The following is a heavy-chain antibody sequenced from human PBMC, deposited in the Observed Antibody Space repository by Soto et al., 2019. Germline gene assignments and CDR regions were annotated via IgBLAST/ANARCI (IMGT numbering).Heavy chain of an antibody. D-gene: IGHD2-21*01. CDR2: SIPIQGRA. CDR1: GGSFISYI. Sequence: QVQLVQSGAEVRKPGSSVKVSCEASGGSFISYIFTWVRQAPGQGLEWMGRSIPIQGRADYALKFQDRVTITADRSTQPVYLELRSLRPEDPALYYCAKSLVFVDHAYMDVWGIGTTVTVSS. V-gene: IGHV1-69*02. J-gene: IGHJ6*03. CDR3: AKSLVFVDHAYMDV.